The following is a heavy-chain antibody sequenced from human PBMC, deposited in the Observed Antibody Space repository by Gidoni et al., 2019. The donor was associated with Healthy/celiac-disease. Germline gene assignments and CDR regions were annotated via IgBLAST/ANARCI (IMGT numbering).Heavy chain of an antibody. Sequence: QVQLVESGGGVVQPGRSLRLSCAASGFTFSSYGMHWVRQAPGKGLEWVAVISDDGSNKYYADSVKGRFTIYRDNSKNTLYLQMNSLRAEDTAVYYCAKGIAARPAASLGYWGQGTLVTVSS. V-gene: IGHV3-30*18. CDR3: AKGIAARPAASLGY. CDR2: ISDDGSNK. D-gene: IGHD6-6*01. J-gene: IGHJ4*02. CDR1: GFTFSSYG.